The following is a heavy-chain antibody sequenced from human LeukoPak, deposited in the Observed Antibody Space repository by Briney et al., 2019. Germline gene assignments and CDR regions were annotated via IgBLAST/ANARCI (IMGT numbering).Heavy chain of an antibody. CDR3: AREFGHNRWYFEY. V-gene: IGHV3-53*05. Sequence: PGGSLRLSCAASGFTVTDNYMNWVRQSSGKGLEWGSVIYGGGDTNYADSVKGRFTISRDNSLNTLHLQMNSLRTEDTAVYYCAREFGHNRWYFEYWGQEALVTVSS. CDR1: GFTVTDNY. J-gene: IGHJ4*02. CDR2: IYGGGDT. D-gene: IGHD5-24*01.